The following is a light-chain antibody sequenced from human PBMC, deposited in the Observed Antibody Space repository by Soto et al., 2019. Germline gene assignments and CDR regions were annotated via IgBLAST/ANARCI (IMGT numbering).Light chain of an antibody. CDR2: AAS. CDR1: QGISSW. Sequence: DIQMTQSASFVSASVGDRVTITCRASQGISSWSAWYQHKPGRAPKLLIHAASSLESGVPTRFSGSGSGTDFTLTISSLQPEDFAPCYRQQSTSFPLTFGGGTNVEIK. CDR3: QQSTSFPLT. J-gene: IGKJ4*01. V-gene: IGKV1-12*01.